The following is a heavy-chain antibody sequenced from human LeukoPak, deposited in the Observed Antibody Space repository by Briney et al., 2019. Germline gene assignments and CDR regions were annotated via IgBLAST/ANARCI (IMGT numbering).Heavy chain of an antibody. D-gene: IGHD3-22*01. CDR2: MYTSGST. CDR3: ARVVQSTDSSGLYLPEYFQH. J-gene: IGHJ1*01. CDR1: GGSISSGSYY. V-gene: IGHV4-61*02. Sequence: SQTLSLTCTVSGGSISSGSYYWSWIRQPAGQGLEYIGRMYTSGSTNYNPSLKSRVTISVDTSKNQFSLKLSSVTAADTAVYYCARVVQSTDSSGLYLPEYFQHWGQGTLVTVSS.